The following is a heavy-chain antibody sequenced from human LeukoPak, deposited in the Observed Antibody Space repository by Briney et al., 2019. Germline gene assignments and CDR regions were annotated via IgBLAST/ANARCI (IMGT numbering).Heavy chain of an antibody. D-gene: IGHD5-18*01. V-gene: IGHV4-61*03. Sequence: SETLSLTCTVSGGSISSSSYYWGWLRQPPGKGLEWIGYIFYSGSTNYNPSLKSRVTISLDTSKNHFSLKLSSVTAADTGVYYCARRTTITANGAFDIWGQGTMVTVSS. J-gene: IGHJ3*02. CDR3: ARRTTITANGAFDI. CDR1: GGSISSSSYY. CDR2: IFYSGST.